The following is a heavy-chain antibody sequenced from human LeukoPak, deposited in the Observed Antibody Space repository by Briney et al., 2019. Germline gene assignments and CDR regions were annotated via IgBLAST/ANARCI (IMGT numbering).Heavy chain of an antibody. J-gene: IGHJ4*02. CDR2: INHSGST. D-gene: IGHD5-24*01. CDR1: GGSISSYY. Sequence: SETLSLTCTVSGGSISSYYWSWIRQPPGKGLEWIGEINHSGSTNYNPSLKSRVTISVDTSKNQFSLKLSSVTAADTAVYYCARGRGWLQSWGQGTLVTVSS. CDR3: ARGRGWLQS. V-gene: IGHV4-34*01.